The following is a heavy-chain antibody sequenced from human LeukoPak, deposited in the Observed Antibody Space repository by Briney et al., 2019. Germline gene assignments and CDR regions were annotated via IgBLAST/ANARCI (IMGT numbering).Heavy chain of an antibody. CDR1: GYTFIGYY. CDR2: INPNGGGT. J-gene: IGHJ4*02. V-gene: IGHV1-2*02. Sequence: ASVKVSCKASGYTFIGYYIHWVPPAPRQGLEWMGWINPNGGGTNYAQNFQGRVTMTRDTTISTAYMELSRLRSDDTAIYYCARENNSGWYRKAAFDYWGQGTLVTVTS. D-gene: IGHD6-19*01. CDR3: ARENNSGWYRKAAFDY.